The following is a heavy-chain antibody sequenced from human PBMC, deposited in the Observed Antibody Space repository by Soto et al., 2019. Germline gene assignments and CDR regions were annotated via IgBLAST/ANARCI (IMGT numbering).Heavy chain of an antibody. V-gene: IGHV1-3*01. J-gene: IGHJ4*02. CDR1: GYTFTTYT. D-gene: IGHD3-10*01. CDR3: ARDRGYYGSGSHWGPVDC. Sequence: GASVKVSCKASGYTFTTYTIHWVRQAPGQRLEWMGWINAANGNTKHSQKFNGRVTITRDTSASTAYMELSSLISEDTAVYFCARDRGYYGSGSHWGPVDCWGQGTLVPVSS. CDR2: INAANGNT.